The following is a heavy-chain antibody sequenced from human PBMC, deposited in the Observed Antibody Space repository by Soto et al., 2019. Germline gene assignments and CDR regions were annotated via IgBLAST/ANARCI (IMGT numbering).Heavy chain of an antibody. J-gene: IGHJ6*02. V-gene: IGHV3-30-3*01. D-gene: IGHD2-2*02. CDR1: GFTFSSYA. CDR2: ISYDGSNK. CDR3: ARDLAEYPGGESVVPAAIIYYYYGMDV. Sequence: GGSLRLSCAASGFTFSSYAMHWVRQAPGKGLEWVAVISYDGSNKYYADSVKGRFTISRDNSKNTLYLQMNSLRAEDTAVYYCARDLAEYPGGESVVPAAIIYYYYGMDVWGQGTTVTVSS.